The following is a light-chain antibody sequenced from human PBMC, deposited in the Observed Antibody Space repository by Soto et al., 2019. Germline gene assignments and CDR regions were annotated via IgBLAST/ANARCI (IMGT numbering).Light chain of an antibody. CDR2: EVT. CDR1: SGDIDSYNR. V-gene: IGLV2-14*01. J-gene: IGLJ1*01. Sequence: QSVLTQPASVSGSPGQSITISCTGTSGDIDSYNRVSWYQQHPGKAPKLIIYEVTDRPSGVSNRFSGSKSGNTASLTISGLQAEDAAEYYCSSYTDITTRACVFGTGTKVTVL. CDR3: SSYTDITTRACV.